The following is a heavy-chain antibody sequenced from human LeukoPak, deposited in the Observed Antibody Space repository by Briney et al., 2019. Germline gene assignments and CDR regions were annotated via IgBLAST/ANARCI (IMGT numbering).Heavy chain of an antibody. CDR1: GFTFSSYA. D-gene: IGHD4-17*01. J-gene: IGHJ4*02. CDR2: ISGSGGST. Sequence: GGSLRLSCAASGFTFSSYAMSWVRQAPGKGLEWVSAISGSGGSTYYADSVKGRFTISRDNAKNSLYLQMNSLRAEDTAVYYCAGEDYGDYSSSWYYFDYWGQGTLVTVSS. V-gene: IGHV3-23*01. CDR3: AGEDYGDYSSSWYYFDY.